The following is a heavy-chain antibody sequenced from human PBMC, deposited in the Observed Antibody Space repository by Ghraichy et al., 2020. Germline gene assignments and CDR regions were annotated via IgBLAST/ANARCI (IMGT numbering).Heavy chain of an antibody. D-gene: IGHD5-18*01. CDR1: GFTFSSYW. CDR3: ARGGGYSYGPFDY. J-gene: IGHJ4*02. Sequence: GGSLRLSCAASGFTFSSYWMHWVRQAPGKGLVWVSRINSDGSSTSYADSVKGRFTISRDNAKNTLYLQMNSLRAEDTAVYYCARGGGYSYGPFDYWGQGTLVTVSS. CDR2: INSDGSST. V-gene: IGHV3-74*01.